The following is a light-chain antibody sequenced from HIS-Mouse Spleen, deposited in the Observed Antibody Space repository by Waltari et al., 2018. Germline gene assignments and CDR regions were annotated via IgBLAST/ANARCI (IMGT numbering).Light chain of an antibody. CDR3: QQRSNWPHT. CDR1: QSVSSY. Sequence: EIVLTQSPATLSLSPGERATLSCRASQSVSSYLAWYQQKPGQAPRLLIYDASNSATGIPDRFSGSGSGTDFTLTISSLEPEDFAVYYYQQRSNWPHTFGQGTKLEIK. J-gene: IGKJ2*01. V-gene: IGKV3-11*01. CDR2: DAS.